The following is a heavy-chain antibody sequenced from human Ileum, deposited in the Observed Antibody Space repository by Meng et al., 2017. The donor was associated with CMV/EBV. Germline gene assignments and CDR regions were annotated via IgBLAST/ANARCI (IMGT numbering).Heavy chain of an antibody. J-gene: IGHJ4*02. Sequence: LSLTCAASGFSFSTYAMSWVRQAPGKGLEWVSIIYSDNFSTYYADSVKGRFTISRDNSKNTVYLQMNSLRAVDTAVYYCAKVGRWNSFDYWGQGTPVTVSS. CDR3: AKVGRWNSFDY. CDR1: GFSFSTYA. CDR2: IYSDNFST. D-gene: IGHD1-1*01. V-gene: IGHV3-23*03.